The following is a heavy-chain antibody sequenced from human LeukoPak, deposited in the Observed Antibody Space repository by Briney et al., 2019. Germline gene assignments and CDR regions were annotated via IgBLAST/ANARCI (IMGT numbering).Heavy chain of an antibody. CDR1: GFTFDDYG. Sequence: GSLRLSCAASGFTFDDYGMSWVRQPPGKGLEWIGEIYHSGSTNYNPSLKSRVTISVDKSKNQFSLKLSSVTAADTAVYYCARVVRGDNSYYFDYWGQGTLVTVSS. CDR2: IYHSGST. CDR3: ARVVRGDNSYYFDY. D-gene: IGHD4-23*01. V-gene: IGHV4-4*02. J-gene: IGHJ4*02.